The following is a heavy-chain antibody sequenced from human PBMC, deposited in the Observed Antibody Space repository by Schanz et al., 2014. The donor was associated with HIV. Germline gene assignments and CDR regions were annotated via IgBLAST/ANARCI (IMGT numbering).Heavy chain of an antibody. Sequence: QMQLVESGGGLVKPGGSLRLSCAASGFIFSNFHMSWIRQTPGKGLEWLSYISSSGSSIYYADSVKGRFTISRDNAKNSLYLQMNSLRPEDTAVYYCARETRSCGGDCYPLDYWGQGTLVTVSS. CDR3: ARETRSCGGDCYPLDY. CDR1: GFIFSNFH. J-gene: IGHJ4*02. CDR2: ISSSGSSI. V-gene: IGHV3-11*04. D-gene: IGHD2-21*02.